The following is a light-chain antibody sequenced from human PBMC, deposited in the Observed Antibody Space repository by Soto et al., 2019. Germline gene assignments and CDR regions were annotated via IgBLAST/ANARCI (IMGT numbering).Light chain of an antibody. CDR1: QNIFNY. CDR2: DAS. J-gene: IGKJ4*01. CDR3: QQYEDLPLT. V-gene: IGKV1-33*01. Sequence: DVQLTQSPSTLPASVGDRVAITCQATQNIFNYLNWFQQRPGKAPQLLISDASHLEPGVPSRFSGQRSGTDFTLIINDLQPEDFATYFCQQYEDLPLTFCGGTRVEV.